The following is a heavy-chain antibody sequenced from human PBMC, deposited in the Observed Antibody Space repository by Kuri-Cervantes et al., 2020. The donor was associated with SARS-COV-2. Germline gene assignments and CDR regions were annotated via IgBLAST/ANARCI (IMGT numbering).Heavy chain of an antibody. D-gene: IGHD7-27*01. CDR2: ISSSGGTI. CDR1: GFTFSDYY. CDR3: ARAELTGIDY. J-gene: IGHJ4*02. V-gene: IGHV3-11*01. Sequence: LSLTCAASGFTFSDYYMSWIRQAPGDGLEWVSYISSSGGTIYYADSVKGRFTISRDNAKNSLYLQMNSLRAEDTAVYYCARAELTGIDYWGQGTLVTVSS.